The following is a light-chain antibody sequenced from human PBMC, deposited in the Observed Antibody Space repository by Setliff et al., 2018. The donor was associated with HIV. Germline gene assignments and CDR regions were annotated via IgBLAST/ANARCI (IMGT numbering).Light chain of an antibody. J-gene: IGKJ1*01. CDR2: WAS. Sequence: DIVMTQSPDSLAVSLGERATINCRSSQSVLNTSKNKNYLAWYQQKPGQPPKLLICWASTRDSGVPDRFSGGVSGTDFSLTITSLQAEDVAVYFCQQYYTTPWTFGRGTKVDIK. CDR1: QSVLNTSKNKNY. CDR3: QQYYTTPWT. V-gene: IGKV4-1*01.